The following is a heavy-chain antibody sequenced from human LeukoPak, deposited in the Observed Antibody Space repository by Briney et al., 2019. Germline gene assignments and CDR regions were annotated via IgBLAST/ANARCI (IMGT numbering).Heavy chain of an antibody. V-gene: IGHV3-23*01. Sequence: GGSLRLSCAASGFTFSSYAMSWVRQAAGKGLEWVSAICGSGGSTYYADSVKGRFTISRDNSKNTLYLQMNSLRAEDTAVYYCAKSGTHDFWSGYYSYYGMDVWGQGTTVTISS. J-gene: IGHJ6*02. CDR3: AKSGTHDFWSGYYSYYGMDV. CDR1: GFTFSSYA. D-gene: IGHD3-3*01. CDR2: ICGSGGST.